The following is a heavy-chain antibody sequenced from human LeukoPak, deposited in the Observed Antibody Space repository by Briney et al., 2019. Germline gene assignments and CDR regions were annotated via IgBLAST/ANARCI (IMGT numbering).Heavy chain of an antibody. CDR2: ISYDGSNK. J-gene: IGHJ4*02. D-gene: IGHD1-26*01. V-gene: IGHV3-30*03. CDR1: GFTFSSYG. CDR3: SYSGSY. Sequence: GGSLRLSCAASGFTFSSYGMHWVRQAPGKGLEWVAVISYDGSNKYYADSVKGRFTISRDNSKNTLYLQMNSLRAEDTAVYYCSYSGSYWGQGTLVTVSS.